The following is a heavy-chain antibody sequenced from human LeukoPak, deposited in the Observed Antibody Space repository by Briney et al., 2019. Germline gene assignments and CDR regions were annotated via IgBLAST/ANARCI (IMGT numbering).Heavy chain of an antibody. CDR3: AKESSGSYGALDV. CDR1: GFTFSNAW. J-gene: IGHJ6*02. V-gene: IGHV3-23*01. CDR2: ISGSGGST. Sequence: PGGSLRLSCAASGFTFSNAWMSWVRQAPGKGLEWVSAISGSGGSTYYADSVKGRFTISRDNSKSTLYLQMNSLRAEDTAVYYCAKESSGSYGALDVWGQGTTVTVSS. D-gene: IGHD1-26*01.